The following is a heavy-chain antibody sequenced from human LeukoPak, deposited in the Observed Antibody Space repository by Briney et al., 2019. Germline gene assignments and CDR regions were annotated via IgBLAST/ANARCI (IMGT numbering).Heavy chain of an antibody. J-gene: IGHJ3*02. V-gene: IGHV3-23*01. CDR3: AKDDYGDPGAFDI. CDR1: GFTFSSYA. Sequence: GGSLRLSCAASGFTFSSYAMSWVRQAPGKGLEWVSAISGSGGSTYYADSVKGRFTISRGNSKNTLYLQMNSLRAEDTAVYYCAKDDYGDPGAFDIWGQGTMVTVSS. CDR2: ISGSGGST. D-gene: IGHD4-17*01.